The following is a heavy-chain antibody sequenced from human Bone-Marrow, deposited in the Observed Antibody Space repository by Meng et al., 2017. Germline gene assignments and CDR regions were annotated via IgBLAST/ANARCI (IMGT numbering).Heavy chain of an antibody. D-gene: IGHD5-24*01. V-gene: IGHV1-18*01. CDR1: GYTFTNYY. J-gene: IGHJ2*01. CDR2: ISAYNGNT. CDR3: ARVGRGETYFDL. Sequence: QVHLVQSGVEVKKPGASVKVSCKASGYTFTNYYITWVRQAPGQGLEWMGWISAYNGNTNYAQNLQGRVTMTTDTSTSTAYMELRSLRSDDTAVYYCARVGRGETYFDLWGRGTLVTVSS.